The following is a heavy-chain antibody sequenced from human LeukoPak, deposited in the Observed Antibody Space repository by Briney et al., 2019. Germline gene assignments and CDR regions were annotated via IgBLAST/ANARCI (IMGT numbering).Heavy chain of an antibody. Sequence: GASVKVSCKASGYTFTTYDINWVRQATGQGLEWMGWMNPNSGNTGYAQKFQGRVTMTRSTSMSTAYMELNSLRSEDTAVYYCARANYYGSGKKDLDYWGQGTLVTVSS. CDR2: MNPNSGNT. CDR1: GYTFTTYD. D-gene: IGHD3-10*01. CDR3: ARANYYGSGKKDLDY. J-gene: IGHJ4*02. V-gene: IGHV1-8*01.